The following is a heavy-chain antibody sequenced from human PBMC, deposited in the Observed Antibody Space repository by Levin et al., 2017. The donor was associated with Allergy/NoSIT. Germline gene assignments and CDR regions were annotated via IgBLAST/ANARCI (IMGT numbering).Heavy chain of an antibody. CDR3: ARRFAASSNWDFDY. CDR1: GVSIGSSSYY. J-gene: IGHJ4*02. D-gene: IGHD4-11*01. V-gene: IGHV4-39*01. Sequence: SETLSLTCTVSGVSIGSSSYYWGWIRQPPGKGLEWIGSIYYSGSTYYNPSLKSRLTISVDTSKSQFSLKMTSVTAADTAVYYCARRFAASSNWDFDYWGQGTLVTVSS. CDR2: IYYSGST.